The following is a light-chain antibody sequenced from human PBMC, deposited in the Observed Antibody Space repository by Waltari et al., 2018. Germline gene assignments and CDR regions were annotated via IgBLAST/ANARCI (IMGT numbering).Light chain of an antibody. Sequence: IQMTQSPSSLSASVGDRVTITFRASQSISVYLNWYQQTPGKSPSLLIFAASSLQSGAPPRFSVSVSGTDFTLTISNLQPEDYATYYCQQSYIMPLTFGGGTKVEIK. J-gene: IGKJ4*01. CDR3: QQSYIMPLT. CDR1: QSISVY. CDR2: AAS. V-gene: IGKV1-39*01.